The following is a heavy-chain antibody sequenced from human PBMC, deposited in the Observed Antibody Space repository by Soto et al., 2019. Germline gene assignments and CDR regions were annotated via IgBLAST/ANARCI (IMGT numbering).Heavy chain of an antibody. CDR2: INPNTGDT. CDR1: GYTFSDFF. Sequence: ASVKVSCKASGYTFSDFFIHWVRQAPGQGLEWMGWINPNTGDTKFAQRFQGRVTMTGDTSISTAYMDLSRLTSDDTAVYYCARDGLILKYSFDIRGQGTMLPGSS. J-gene: IGHJ3*02. D-gene: IGHD2-21*01. CDR3: ARDGLILKYSFDI. V-gene: IGHV1-2*02.